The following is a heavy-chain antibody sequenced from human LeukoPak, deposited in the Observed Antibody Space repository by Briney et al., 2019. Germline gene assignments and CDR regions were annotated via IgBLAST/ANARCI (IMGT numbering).Heavy chain of an antibody. Sequence: GSSVKVSCKASGGTFTSYAISWVRQAPGQGLEWMGGIIPIFGTANYAQKFQGRVTITADKSTSTAYMELSSLRSEDTAVYYCARGSPHYDILTGYYFGYWGQGTLVTVSS. CDR1: GGTFTSYA. D-gene: IGHD3-9*01. CDR2: IIPIFGTA. V-gene: IGHV1-69*06. J-gene: IGHJ4*02. CDR3: ARGSPHYDILTGYYFGY.